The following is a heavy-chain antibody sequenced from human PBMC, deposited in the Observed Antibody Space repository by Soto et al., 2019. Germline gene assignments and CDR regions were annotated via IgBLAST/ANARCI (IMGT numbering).Heavy chain of an antibody. Sequence: GPSAKVSCKAPGYTFTSYDISWVRQATGQGLEWMGWMNPNSGNTGYAQKFQGRVTMTRNTSISTAYMELSSLRSEDTAVYYCARGPSIAARDWGQGTLVTVSS. V-gene: IGHV1-8*01. CDR1: GYTFTSYD. J-gene: IGHJ4*02. CDR3: ARGPSIAARD. CDR2: MNPNSGNT. D-gene: IGHD6-6*01.